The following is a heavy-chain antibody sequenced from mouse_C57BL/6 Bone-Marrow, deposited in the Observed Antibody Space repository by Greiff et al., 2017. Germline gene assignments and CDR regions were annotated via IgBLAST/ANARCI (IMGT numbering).Heavy chain of an antibody. Sequence: EVQLVESGAELVRPGASVKLSCTASGFNFKDDYMHWVKQRPEQGLEWIGRIDPDNGDTEYASNVQGEVTISADTAANTAYLQMSSLTSEYTAVYDCTTAGGTWTWFAYWGQGTLVTVAA. V-gene: IGHV14-4*01. J-gene: IGHJ3*01. CDR3: TTAGGTWTWFAY. D-gene: IGHD4-1*01. CDR1: GFNFKDDY. CDR2: IDPDNGDT.